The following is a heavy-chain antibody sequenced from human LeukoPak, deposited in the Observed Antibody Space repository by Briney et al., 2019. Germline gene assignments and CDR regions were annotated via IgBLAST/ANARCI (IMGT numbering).Heavy chain of an antibody. CDR1: GGSFSGYY. CDR2: INHSGST. D-gene: IGHD6-13*01. Sequence: SETLSLTCAVYGGSFSGYYWSWIRQPPGKGLEWIGDINHSGSTNYNPSLKSRVTISVDTSKNQFSLKLSSVTAADTAVYYCARGRRSAALGYDYWGEGTLVTVSS. J-gene: IGHJ4*02. CDR3: ARGRRSAALGYDY. V-gene: IGHV4-34*01.